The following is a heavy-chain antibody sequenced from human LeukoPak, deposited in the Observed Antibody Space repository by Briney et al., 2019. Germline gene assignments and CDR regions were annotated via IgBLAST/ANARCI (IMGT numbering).Heavy chain of an antibody. CDR1: GGSISSNNYY. CDR3: ARQSYDISTGYLYYFDY. D-gene: IGHD3-9*01. CDR2: IYYSGNT. V-gene: IGHV4-39*01. Sequence: SETLSLTCTVSGGSISSNNYYWAWIRQPPGKGLEWFGSIYYSGNTYYNPSLKSRVTASVDTSKSQFSLKLSSVSAADTAVYYCARQSYDISTGYLYYFDYWGQGTLVTVSS. J-gene: IGHJ4*02.